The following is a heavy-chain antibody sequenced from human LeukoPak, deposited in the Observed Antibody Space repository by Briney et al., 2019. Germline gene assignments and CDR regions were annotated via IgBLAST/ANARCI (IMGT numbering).Heavy chain of an antibody. V-gene: IGHV4-34*01. Sequence: PSETLSLTCAVYGGSFSGYYWSWIRQPPGKGLEWIGEVNHSGATNYNPSLKSRVTISVDTSKNQFSLKLSSVTAADTAVYYRARGRSGRDHYFEHWGQGTLVTVSS. J-gene: IGHJ4*02. CDR1: GGSFSGYY. D-gene: IGHD5-12*01. CDR2: VNHSGAT. CDR3: ARGRSGRDHYFEH.